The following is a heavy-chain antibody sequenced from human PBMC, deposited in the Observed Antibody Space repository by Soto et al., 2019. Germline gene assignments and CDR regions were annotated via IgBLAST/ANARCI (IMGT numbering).Heavy chain of an antibody. D-gene: IGHD3-22*01. Sequence: QVQLQESGPGLVKPSQTLSLTCTVSGGSISSGGYYWSWIRQHPAKGLEWIGYIYYSGSTYYNPSLKSRVTISLDTSKNQFALKLSSRTAANTAVYYWAREVNCDSSGYQDLFLYYWCHGTLVTVSS. V-gene: IGHV4-31*03. CDR3: AREVNCDSSGYQDLFLYY. J-gene: IGHJ4*01. CDR2: IYYSGST. CDR1: GGSISSGGYY.